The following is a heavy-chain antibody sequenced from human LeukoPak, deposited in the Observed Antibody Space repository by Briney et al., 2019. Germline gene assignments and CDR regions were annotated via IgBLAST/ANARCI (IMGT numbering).Heavy chain of an antibody. V-gene: IGHV1-18*01. Sequence: GASVKVSCKASGYTFTSYDINWVRQATGQGLEWMGWISVYNGNINYAQKLQGRVTMTTDKSTSTAYMELRSLRSDDTAVYYCARTNYDFWSGYYDHWFDPWGQGTLVTVSS. CDR1: GYTFTSYD. D-gene: IGHD3-3*01. CDR2: ISVYNGNI. CDR3: ARTNYDFWSGYYDHWFDP. J-gene: IGHJ5*02.